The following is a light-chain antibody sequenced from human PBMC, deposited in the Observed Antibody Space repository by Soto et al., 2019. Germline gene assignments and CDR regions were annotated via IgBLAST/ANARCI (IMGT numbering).Light chain of an antibody. CDR3: QQGRNRPLT. Sequence: EIAMTQSPATLSVSLGERATLSSTASQSISTELAWYQQIPGQPPRLLIYSASTRATGVPARFTGSGSGSEFTLTISGLQSEGFAIYYCQQGRNRPLTFGHGT. J-gene: IGKJ2*01. CDR2: SAS. CDR1: QSISTE. V-gene: IGKV3-15*01.